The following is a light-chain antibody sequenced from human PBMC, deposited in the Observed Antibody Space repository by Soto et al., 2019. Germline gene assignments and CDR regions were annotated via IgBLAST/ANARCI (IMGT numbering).Light chain of an antibody. CDR2: DAS. CDR1: QRVSSC. J-gene: IGKJ5*01. Sequence: EIVLTQSPATLSLSPGERATLSCRASQRVSSCLAWYQQKPGQAPRLLIYDASNRATGIPARFSASGSGTDFTLTISSLEPEDSAVYYCQQRGNWITFGPGTRLEI. V-gene: IGKV3-11*01. CDR3: QQRGNWIT.